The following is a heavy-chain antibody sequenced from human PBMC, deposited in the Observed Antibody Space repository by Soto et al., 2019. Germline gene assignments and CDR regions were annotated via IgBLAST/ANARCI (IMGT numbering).Heavy chain of an antibody. D-gene: IGHD1-7*01. V-gene: IGHV4-39*01. J-gene: IGHJ4*02. CDR2: VYYNGRT. CDR1: GDSISSSNSY. CDR3: AKHKDWDYDY. Sequence: SETLSLTCTVSGDSISSSNSYWGWIRQTPGKGLEWVGSVYYNGRTYYSPSLKSRLAISVDWSKNHFSLTLSSVTAMDTAIYYCAKHKDWDYDYWGQGTLVTVSS.